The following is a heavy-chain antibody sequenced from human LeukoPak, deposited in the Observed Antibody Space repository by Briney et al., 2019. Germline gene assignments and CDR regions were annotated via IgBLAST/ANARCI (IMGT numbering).Heavy chain of an antibody. CDR2: ISYDGSNK. D-gene: IGHD3-22*01. J-gene: IGHJ4*02. Sequence: PGGSLRLSCAAAGFTFSSYAMHSVRQAPGKGLEWVAVISYDGSNKCYAASVKGRFTISRDNSKNTLYLQMNSLRAEDTAVYYCARDFYDSSGYYFDYWGQGTLVTVSS. CDR1: GFTFSSYA. V-gene: IGHV3-30*04. CDR3: ARDFYDSSGYYFDY.